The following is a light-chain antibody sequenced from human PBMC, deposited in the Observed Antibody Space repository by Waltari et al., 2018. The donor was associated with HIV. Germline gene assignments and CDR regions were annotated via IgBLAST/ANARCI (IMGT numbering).Light chain of an antibody. V-gene: IGLV2-14*01. CDR3: ISYISSSSPV. J-gene: IGLJ3*02. CDR2: EVS. Sequence: QSALTQPASVSGSPGQSITISCTGTSFDIYGYNFVSWFQHHPGKAPKVIIYEVSNRPSGVSSRFSGSKSGNTASLTISGLQPEDEAEYFCISYISSSSPVFGGGTKLTVL. CDR1: SFDIYGYNF.